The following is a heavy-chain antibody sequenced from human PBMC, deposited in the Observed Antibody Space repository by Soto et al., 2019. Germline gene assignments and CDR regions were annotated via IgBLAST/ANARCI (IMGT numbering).Heavy chain of an antibody. CDR2: MYPGDSDT. CDR1: RYSFTSYW. J-gene: IGHJ4*02. V-gene: IGHV5-51*01. Sequence: GESLKISCKGSRYSFTSYWIGWVRQKPGKGLEWMGIMYPGDSDTRYSPSFQGHVTISADKSISTAYLQWSSLKASDTAIYYCARLTRILSTSAPFDYWGQGTLVTVSS. CDR3: ARLTRILSTSAPFDY. D-gene: IGHD2-21*01.